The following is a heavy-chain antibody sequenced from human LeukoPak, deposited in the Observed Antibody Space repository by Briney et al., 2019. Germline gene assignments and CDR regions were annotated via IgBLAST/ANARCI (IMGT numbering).Heavy chain of an antibody. CDR2: IIPIFGTA. Sequence: SVKVSCKASGGTFSSYAISWVRQAPGQGLEWMGGIIPIFGTANYAQKFQGRVTITADESTSTAYMELSSLRSEDMAVYYCARDRSSSSGWYFFDYWGQGTLVTVSS. CDR3: ARDRSSSSGWYFFDY. D-gene: IGHD6-19*01. V-gene: IGHV1-69*13. J-gene: IGHJ4*02. CDR1: GGTFSSYA.